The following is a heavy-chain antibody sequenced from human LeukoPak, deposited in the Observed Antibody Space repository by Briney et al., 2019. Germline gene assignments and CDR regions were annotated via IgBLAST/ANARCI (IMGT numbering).Heavy chain of an antibody. J-gene: IGHJ4*02. CDR2: VSGGGGDT. V-gene: IGHV3-23*01. CDR1: SSSSYY. Sequence: SSSSYYWGWVPQAPGKGLDWVAAVSGGGGDTYHADSVKGRITISRDSYKNALYLQMNSRRAEDTVIYYCAKSDWSPIICYVLHYWRQGTGDSLSS. D-gene: IGHD2-2*01. CDR3: AKSDWSPIICYVLHY.